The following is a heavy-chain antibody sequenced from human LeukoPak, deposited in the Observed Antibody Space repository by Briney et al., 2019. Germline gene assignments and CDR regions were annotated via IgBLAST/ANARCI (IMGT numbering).Heavy chain of an antibody. CDR2: IYYSGIT. V-gene: IGHV4-59*01. J-gene: IGHJ4*02. CDR3: ARFYDSSGYFDY. D-gene: IGHD3-22*01. Sequence: PSETLSLTCTVSGGSISSYYWSWIRQPPGKGLEWIGYIYYSGITNYNPSLKSRVTISVDTSKNQFSLKLSSVTAADTAVYYCARFYDSSGYFDYWGQGTLVTVSS. CDR1: GGSISSYY.